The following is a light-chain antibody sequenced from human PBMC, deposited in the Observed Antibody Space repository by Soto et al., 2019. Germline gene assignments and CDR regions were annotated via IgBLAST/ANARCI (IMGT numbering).Light chain of an antibody. CDR2: DAF. Sequence: EIVLTQSPATLSLSPGERATLSCRASQSVSSYLAWYQQTPGQAPRLLIYDAFKRATGIPARFSGSGSGTDFTLTISSLEPEDFAVYYCQQRSKWPIFTFGPGTKVDIK. CDR3: QQRSKWPIFT. V-gene: IGKV3-11*01. CDR1: QSVSSY. J-gene: IGKJ3*01.